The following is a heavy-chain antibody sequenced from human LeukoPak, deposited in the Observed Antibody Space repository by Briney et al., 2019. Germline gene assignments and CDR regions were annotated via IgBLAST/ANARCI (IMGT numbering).Heavy chain of an antibody. J-gene: IGHJ4*02. D-gene: IGHD2-2*01. CDR3: ARDKYPLPYEIDY. CDR1: GYTFTNYG. V-gene: IGHV7-4-1*02. CDR2: IKTNTGNP. Sequence: GASVKVSCKASGYTFTNYGMNWVRQAPGQGLEWRGWIKTNTGNPTYAQGFTGRLVFSLDTSFSTAYLQISTLRAEDTALYYCARDKYPLPYEIDYWGQGTLVTVSS.